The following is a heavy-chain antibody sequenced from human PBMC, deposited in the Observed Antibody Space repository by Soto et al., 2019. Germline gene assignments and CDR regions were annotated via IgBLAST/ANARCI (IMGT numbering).Heavy chain of an antibody. V-gene: IGHV3-30-3*01. CDR1: GFTFSNYA. CDR3: ARDYCSMDYYDSSGCHLDY. D-gene: IGHD3-22*01. J-gene: IGHJ4*02. CDR2: ISYDGSNK. Sequence: QVQLVESGGGVVQPGRSLRLSCAASGFTFSNYAMHWVRQAPGKGLEWVAVISYDGSNKYYADSVKGRFTISRDNSKNTLYLQMNSLRAEDTAVYYCARDYCSMDYYDSSGCHLDYWGQGTLVTVSS.